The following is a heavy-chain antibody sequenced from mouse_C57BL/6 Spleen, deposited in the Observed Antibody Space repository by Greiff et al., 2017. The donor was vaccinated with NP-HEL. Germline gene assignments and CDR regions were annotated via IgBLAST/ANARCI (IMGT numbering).Heavy chain of an antibody. CDR2: INPNYGTT. V-gene: IGHV1-39*01. CDR1: GYSFTDYN. D-gene: IGHD2-4*01. Sequence: VHVKQSGPELVKPGASVKISCKASGYSFTDYNMNWVKQSNGKSLEWIGVINPNYGTTSYNQKFKGKATLTVDQSSSTAYMQLNSLTSEDSAVYYCARWDDYDVGYYAMDYWGQGTSVTVSS. CDR3: ARWDDYDVGYYAMDY. J-gene: IGHJ4*01.